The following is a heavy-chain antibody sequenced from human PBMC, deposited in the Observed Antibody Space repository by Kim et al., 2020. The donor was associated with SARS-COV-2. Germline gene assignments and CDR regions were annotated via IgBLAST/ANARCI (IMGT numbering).Heavy chain of an antibody. J-gene: IGHJ6*02. CDR3: AKAIVDVSYYYYGMDV. D-gene: IGHD1-26*01. Sequence: GGSLRLSCAASGFTFSSYGMHWVRQAPGKGLEWVAVISYDGSNKYYADSVKGRFTISRDNSKNTLYLQMNSLRAEDTAVYYCAKAIVDVSYYYYGMDVWGQGTTVTVSS. V-gene: IGHV3-30*18. CDR1: GFTFSSYG. CDR2: ISYDGSNK.